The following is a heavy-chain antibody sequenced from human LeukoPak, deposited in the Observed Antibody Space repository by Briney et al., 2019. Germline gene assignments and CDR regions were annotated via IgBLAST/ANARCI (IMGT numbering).Heavy chain of an antibody. CDR3: ARAPYSGYDLDAFDI. J-gene: IGHJ3*02. D-gene: IGHD5-12*01. CDR1: GGSISSGGYS. CDR2: IYHSGST. V-gene: IGHV4-30-2*01. Sequence: PSETLSLTCAVSGGSISSGGYSWSWIRQPPGKGLEWIGYIYHSGSTYYNPSLKSRVTISVDRSKNQFSLKLSSVTAADTAVYYCARAPYSGYDLDAFDIWGQGTMVTVSS.